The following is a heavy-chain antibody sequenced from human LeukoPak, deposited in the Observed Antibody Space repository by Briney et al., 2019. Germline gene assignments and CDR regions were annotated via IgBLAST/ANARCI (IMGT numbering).Heavy chain of an antibody. V-gene: IGHV4-34*01. CDR1: GGSFSGYY. CDR3: ARGRTPAGPGAFDI. J-gene: IGHJ3*02. CDR2: INHSGST. Sequence: SETLSLTCAVYGGSFSGYYWSWIRQPPGKGLEWIGEINHSGSTNYNPSLKSRVTISVDTSTNQFSLKLSSVAPADTAVYYCARGRTPAGPGAFDIWGQGTMVTVSS. D-gene: IGHD2-2*01.